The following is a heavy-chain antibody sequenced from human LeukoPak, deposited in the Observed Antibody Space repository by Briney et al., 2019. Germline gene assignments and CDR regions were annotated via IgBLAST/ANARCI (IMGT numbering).Heavy chain of an antibody. Sequence: GESLQISCKGSGYNFTKFWLGWVRQMPGKGLEWMGIIFPGDSDTRYSPSFEGQVTISADKSLSTAYLQWTSLKVSDTAMYYCAVTALDNWFDHWGQGTLVTVSS. V-gene: IGHV5-51*01. D-gene: IGHD2-21*02. CDR2: IFPGDSDT. J-gene: IGHJ5*02. CDR3: AVTALDNWFDH. CDR1: GYNFTKFW.